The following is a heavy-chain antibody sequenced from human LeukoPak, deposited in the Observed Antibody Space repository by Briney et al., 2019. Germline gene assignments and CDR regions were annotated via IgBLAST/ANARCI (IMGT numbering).Heavy chain of an antibody. Sequence: PGGSLRLSCTASGFTFSTYWMSWVRQAPGKGLQWVANIKQDGSATYYVDSVKGRFTISRDNAKNSLYLQMNSLRDEDTAVYYCARHLRFGELSSLDYWGQGTLVTVSS. CDR1: GFTFSTYW. J-gene: IGHJ4*02. CDR3: ARHLRFGELSSLDY. D-gene: IGHD3-10*01. V-gene: IGHV3-7*01. CDR2: IKQDGSAT.